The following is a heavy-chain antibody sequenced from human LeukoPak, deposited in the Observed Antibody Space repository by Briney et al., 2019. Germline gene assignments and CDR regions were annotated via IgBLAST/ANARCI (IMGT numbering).Heavy chain of an antibody. J-gene: IGHJ4*02. CDR2: INHSGST. V-gene: IGHV4-34*01. D-gene: IGHD3-10*01. Sequence: QSSETLSLTCAVYGGSFSGYYWSWIRQPPGKGLEWIGEINHSGSTNYNPSLKSRVTISVDTSKNQFSLKLSSVTAADTAVYYCARVPTMVRLNYWGQGTLVTVSS. CDR3: ARVPTMVRLNY. CDR1: GGSFSGYY.